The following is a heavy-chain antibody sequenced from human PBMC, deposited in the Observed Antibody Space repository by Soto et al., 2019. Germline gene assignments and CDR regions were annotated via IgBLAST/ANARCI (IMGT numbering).Heavy chain of an antibody. Sequence: GESLKISCKGSGYSFTSYWISWVRQMPGKGLEWMGRIDPSDSYTNYSPSFQGHVTISADKSISTAYLQWSSLKASDTAMYYCARPNPPYYDILTGYYSGNNWFDPWGKGTLVTVSS. CDR3: ARPNPPYYDILTGYYSGNNWFDP. J-gene: IGHJ5*02. D-gene: IGHD3-9*01. CDR2: IDPSDSYT. V-gene: IGHV5-10-1*01. CDR1: GYSFTSYW.